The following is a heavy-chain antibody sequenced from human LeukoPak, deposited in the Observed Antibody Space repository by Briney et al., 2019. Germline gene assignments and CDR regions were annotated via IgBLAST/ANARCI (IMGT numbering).Heavy chain of an antibody. CDR2: ISAYNGNT. CDR3: ARGQYSSGWYGYYYMDV. CDR1: GYTFTSYG. Sequence: ASVKVSCKASGYTFTSYGISWVRQAPGQGLEWMGWISAYNGNTNYAQKLQGRVTMTTDTSTSTAYMELRSLRSDDTAVYYCARGQYSSGWYGYYYMDVWGKGTTVTVSS. D-gene: IGHD6-19*01. V-gene: IGHV1-18*01. J-gene: IGHJ6*03.